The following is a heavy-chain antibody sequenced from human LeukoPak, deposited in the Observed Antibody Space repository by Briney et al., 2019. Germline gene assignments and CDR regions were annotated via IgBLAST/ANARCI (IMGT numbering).Heavy chain of an antibody. D-gene: IGHD6-13*01. CDR1: GFTFSSYG. CDR2: IWYDGSNK. Sequence: PGGSLRLSCAASGFTFSSYGMHWVRQAPGKGLEWVAVIWYDGSNKYYADSVKGRFTISRDNSKNTLYLQMNSLRAEDTAVYCCARVGSSSPLDFDHYMDVWGKGTTVTVSS. CDR3: ARVGSSSPLDFDHYMDV. J-gene: IGHJ6*03. V-gene: IGHV3-33*01.